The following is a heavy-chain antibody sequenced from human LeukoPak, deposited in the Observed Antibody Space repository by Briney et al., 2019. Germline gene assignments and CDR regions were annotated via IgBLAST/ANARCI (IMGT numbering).Heavy chain of an antibody. CDR3: ARDDYGGKLDI. V-gene: IGHV3-33*01. CDR1: GFTFSNYD. D-gene: IGHD4-23*01. CDR2: IWYDGSNK. J-gene: IGHJ3*02. Sequence: GSLRLSCAASGFTFSNYDMHWVRQAPGKGLEWVAVIWYDGSNKYYADSVKGRFTISRDNSKNTLYLQMNSLRAEDTAVYYCARDDYGGKLDIWGQGTVVTVSS.